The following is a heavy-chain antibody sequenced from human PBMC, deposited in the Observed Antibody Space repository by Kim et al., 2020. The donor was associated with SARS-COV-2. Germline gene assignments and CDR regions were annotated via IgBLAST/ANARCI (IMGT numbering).Heavy chain of an antibody. Sequence: SETLSLTCTVSGGSISSSSYYWGWIRQPPGKGLEWIGSIYYSGSTYYNPSLKSRVTISVDTSKNQFSLKLSSVTAADTAVYYCARRGGSYGNSAFDIWG. CDR3: ARRGGSYGNSAFDI. CDR2: IYYSGST. V-gene: IGHV4-39*01. CDR1: GGSISSSSYY. J-gene: IGHJ3*02. D-gene: IGHD1-26*01.